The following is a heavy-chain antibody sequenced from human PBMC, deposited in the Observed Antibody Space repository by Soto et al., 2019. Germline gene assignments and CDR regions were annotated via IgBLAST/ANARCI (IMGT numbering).Heavy chain of an antibody. CDR3: ARVGDYYDSGCYYRY. CDR1: GFTFSSYG. D-gene: IGHD3-22*01. J-gene: IGHJ4*02. CDR2: IWYDGSNK. Sequence: QVQLVESGGGVVQPGRSLRLSCAASGFTFSSYGMHWVRQAPGKGLEWVAVIWYDGSNKYYADSVKGRFTISRDNSKNRLYLQMNSLRAEDTAVYYCARVGDYYDSGCYYRYWGQGTLVTVSA. V-gene: IGHV3-33*01.